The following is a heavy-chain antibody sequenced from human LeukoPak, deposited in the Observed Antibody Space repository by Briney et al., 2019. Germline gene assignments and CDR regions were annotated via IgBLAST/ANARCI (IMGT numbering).Heavy chain of an antibody. CDR1: GFTFSSYA. Sequence: GGSLRLSCAASGFTFSSYAMTWVRQAPGKGLEWVSGISGGGGSSYSADSVKGRFTISRDSSKKTLYMQMYSLRADDTAVYYCTKHRGGWIDAFDIWGQETMVTVSS. D-gene: IGHD5-12*01. CDR2: ISGGGGSS. V-gene: IGHV3-23*01. CDR3: TKHRGGWIDAFDI. J-gene: IGHJ3*02.